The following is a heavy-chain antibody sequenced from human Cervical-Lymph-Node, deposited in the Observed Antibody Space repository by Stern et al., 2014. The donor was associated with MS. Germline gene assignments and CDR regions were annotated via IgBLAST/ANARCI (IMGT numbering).Heavy chain of an antibody. V-gene: IGHV1-3*01. Sequence: QMQLVQYGAEVKKPGASVKVSCKTSGDSFTTYAMHWVRQAPGQRLEWLGWISAGGDTKYSQKFQDRVTITRDTSASTAYMEVSSLKSEDTAIYYCASAGGWYEPDYWGQGTLVTVSS. D-gene: IGHD6-19*01. CDR3: ASAGGWYEPDY. CDR2: ISAGGDT. J-gene: IGHJ4*02. CDR1: GDSFTTYA.